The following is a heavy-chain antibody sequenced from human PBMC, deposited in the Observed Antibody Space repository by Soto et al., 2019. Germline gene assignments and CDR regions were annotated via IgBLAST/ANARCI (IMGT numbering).Heavy chain of an antibody. CDR1: GYTFTTSG. D-gene: IGHD1-26*01. Sequence: QVQLVQSGPEVRKPGASVKVSCEASGYTFTTSGISGVRQVPGQGLEWMGWISTYNGDTNSAQNFQGRVLMTADTSTGTAYMELMSLKSDDTAVYYCARQGSWPYYYYGLDVWGQGTTVTVSS. J-gene: IGHJ6*02. V-gene: IGHV1-18*01. CDR3: ARQGSWPYYYYGLDV. CDR2: ISTYNGDT.